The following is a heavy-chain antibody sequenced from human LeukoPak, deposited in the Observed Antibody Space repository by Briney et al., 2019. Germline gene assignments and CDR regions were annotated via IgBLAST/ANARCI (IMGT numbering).Heavy chain of an antibody. D-gene: IGHD3-16*01. CDR3: ARDVEDYDYVWGSYYYYMDV. Sequence: SETLSLTCAVYGGSFSGYYWSWIRQPPGKGLEWIGEIDHSGSTNYNPSLKSRVTISVDTSKNQFSLKLSSVTAADTAVYYCARDVEDYDYVWGSYYYYMDVWGKGTTVTISS. J-gene: IGHJ6*03. V-gene: IGHV4-34*01. CDR1: GGSFSGYY. CDR2: IDHSGST.